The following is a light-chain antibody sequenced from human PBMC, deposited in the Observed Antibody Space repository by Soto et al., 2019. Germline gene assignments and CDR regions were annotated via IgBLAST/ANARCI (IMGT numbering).Light chain of an antibody. CDR2: GAS. J-gene: IGKJ5*01. CDR1: QSVSSSY. CDR3: QQYNNWLEIT. Sequence: LTQSPGTLSLSPGERATLSCRASQSVSSSYLAWYQQKPGQAPRLLIYGASSRATGIPDRFSGSGSMTDFTLTITRLEPEDFAVYYCQQYNNWLEITFGQGTRLEIK. V-gene: IGKV3-20*01.